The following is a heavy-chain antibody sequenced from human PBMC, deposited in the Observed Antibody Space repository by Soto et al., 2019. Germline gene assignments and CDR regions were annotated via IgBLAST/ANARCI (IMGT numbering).Heavy chain of an antibody. Sequence: GGSLRLSCAASGFTFSSYWMSWVRQAPGKGLEWVANIKQDGSEKYYVDSVKGRFTISRDNAKNSLYLQMNSLRAEDTAVYYCARVRRYCSGGSCYSNFDYWGQGTLVTVSS. J-gene: IGHJ4*02. CDR2: IKQDGSEK. D-gene: IGHD2-15*01. V-gene: IGHV3-7*01. CDR3: ARVRRYCSGGSCYSNFDY. CDR1: GFTFSSYW.